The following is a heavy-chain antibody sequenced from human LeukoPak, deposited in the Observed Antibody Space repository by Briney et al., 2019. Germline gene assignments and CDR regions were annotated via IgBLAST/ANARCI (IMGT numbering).Heavy chain of an antibody. CDR1: GYTFTSNY. V-gene: IGHV1-46*01. J-gene: IGHJ4*02. Sequence: ASVKVSCKASGYTFTSNYMHWLRPAPGQGFEWMGIIHPSGGNTNYAQKFQGRVAMTRDTSTNTVYMELSSLRSEDTAIYYCARDCSSTRCQGPVFDNWGQGTLVTVSS. CDR3: ARDCSSTRCQGPVFDN. D-gene: IGHD2-2*01. CDR2: IHPSGGNT.